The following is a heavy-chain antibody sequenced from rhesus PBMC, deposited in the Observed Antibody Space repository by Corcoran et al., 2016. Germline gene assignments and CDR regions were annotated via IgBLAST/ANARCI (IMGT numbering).Heavy chain of an antibody. CDR3: ASHLYWGDYSYYFDY. CDR2: ISGSDGST. J-gene: IGHJ4*01. CDR1: GCSIRRNY. Sequence: QLQLQESGPGLVKPSETLSLTGAVSGCSIRRNYCIWLRPPPGTGLEWIGRISGSDGSTDDNPSHKSRVTISTDTSKNQFSLKLSSVTAADTAVYYCASHLYWGDYSYYFDYWGQGVLVTVSS. V-gene: IGHV4-173*01. D-gene: IGHD3-34*01.